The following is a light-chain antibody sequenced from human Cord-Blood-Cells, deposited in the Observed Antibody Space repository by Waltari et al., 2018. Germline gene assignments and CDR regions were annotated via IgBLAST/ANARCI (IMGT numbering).Light chain of an antibody. CDR2: DVS. CDR1: SSDVGGYNY. J-gene: IGLJ3*02. V-gene: IGLV2-11*01. Sequence: QSALTQPRSVSGSPGQAVTISCTGTSSDVGGYNYVSWYPQHPGKSPKLMFYDVSKRPSVVPDSFSGSKSGNTASLTISGLQAEDEADYYCCSYAGSYTWVFGGGTKLTVL. CDR3: CSYAGSYTWV.